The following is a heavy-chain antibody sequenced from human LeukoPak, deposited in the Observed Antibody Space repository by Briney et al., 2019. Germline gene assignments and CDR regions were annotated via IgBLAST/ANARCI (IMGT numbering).Heavy chain of an antibody. CDR3: AKDKGNYYFDY. J-gene: IGHJ4*02. D-gene: IGHD4-23*01. Sequence: GGSLRLSCAASGFTFSSYWMSWVRQAPGKGLEWVANIKQDGSEKYYVDSVKGRFTISRDDSKNTLYLQMNSLRAEDTAVYYCAKDKGNYYFDYWGQGTLVTVSS. CDR1: GFTFSSYW. CDR2: IKQDGSEK. V-gene: IGHV3-7*01.